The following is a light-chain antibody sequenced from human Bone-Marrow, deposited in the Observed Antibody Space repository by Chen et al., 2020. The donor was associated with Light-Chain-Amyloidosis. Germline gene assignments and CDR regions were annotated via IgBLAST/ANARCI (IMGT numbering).Light chain of an antibody. Sequence: SYELTQPPSVSVSPGQTARITCSGDDLPTKYAYWYQQKPGQAPVLVIHRDTERPSGISERFSGSSSATTATLTISGVQAEDEADYHCQSADSGGTYEVIFGGGTKLTVL. J-gene: IGLJ2*01. CDR2: RDT. CDR1: DLPTKY. CDR3: QSADSGGTYEVI. V-gene: IGLV3-25*03.